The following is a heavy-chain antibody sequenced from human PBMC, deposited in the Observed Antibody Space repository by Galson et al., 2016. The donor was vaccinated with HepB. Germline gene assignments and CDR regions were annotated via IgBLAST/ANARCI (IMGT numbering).Heavy chain of an antibody. CDR3: ARAVKQRITIFGLVVNAFDI. D-gene: IGHD3/OR15-3a*01. CDR1: GGTFSSYA. CDR2: IIPIVGTA. Sequence: SVKVSCKASGGTFSSYAISWVRQAPGQGLEWMGGIIPIVGTANYAQKFQGRVTITADESTSTAYMELSSLRTEDTAVYYCARAVKQRITIFGLVVNAFDIWGQGTMVTVSS. V-gene: IGHV1-69*13. J-gene: IGHJ3*02.